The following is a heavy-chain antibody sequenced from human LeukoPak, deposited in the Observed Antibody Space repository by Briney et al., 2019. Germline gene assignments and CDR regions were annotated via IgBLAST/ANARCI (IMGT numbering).Heavy chain of an antibody. CDR1: GFTFSSYS. CDR3: VRGVPVVPGIDF. V-gene: IGHV3-21*01. J-gene: IGHJ4*02. D-gene: IGHD2-2*01. CDR2: ISSSSSYI. Sequence: PGGSLRLSCAASGFTFSSYSMNWVRQAPGKGLEWVSSISSSSSYIYYADSVKGRFTISRDNAKNTLFLQMNSLRAEDTAVYYCVRGVPVVPGIDFWGQGALVTVSS.